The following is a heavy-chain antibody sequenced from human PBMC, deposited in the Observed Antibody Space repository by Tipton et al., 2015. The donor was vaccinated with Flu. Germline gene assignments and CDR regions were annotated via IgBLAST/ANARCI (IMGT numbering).Heavy chain of an antibody. Sequence: TLSLTCAVSGYSISSGYYWGWIRQPPGKGLEWIGSIYHSGSTYYNPSLKSRVTISVDTSKNQFSLKLSSVTAADTAVYYCARGGCSDGSCYSDAFDIWGQGTMVTVSS. CDR2: IYHSGST. V-gene: IGHV4-38-2*01. J-gene: IGHJ3*02. CDR3: ARGGCSDGSCYSDAFDI. CDR1: GYSISSGYY. D-gene: IGHD2-15*01.